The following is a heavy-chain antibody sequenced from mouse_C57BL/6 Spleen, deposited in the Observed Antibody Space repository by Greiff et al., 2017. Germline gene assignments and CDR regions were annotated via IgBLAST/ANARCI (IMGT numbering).Heavy chain of an antibody. V-gene: IGHV1-52*01. Sequence: QVHVKQPGAELVRPGSSVKLSCKASGYTFTSYWMHWVKQRPIQGLEWIGNIDPSDSETHYNQKFKDKATLTVDKSSSTAYMQLSSLTSEDSAVYDCARSLPYAMDYWGQGTSVTVSS. CDR3: ARSLPYAMDY. D-gene: IGHD2-12*01. CDR1: GYTFTSYW. J-gene: IGHJ4*01. CDR2: IDPSDSET.